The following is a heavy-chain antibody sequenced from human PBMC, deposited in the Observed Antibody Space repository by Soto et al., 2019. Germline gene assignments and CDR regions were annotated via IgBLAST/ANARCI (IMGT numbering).Heavy chain of an antibody. CDR3: ARIGVGSRR. V-gene: IGHV1-69*06. CDR2: FAPISGSP. Sequence: QVRLVQSGDEVRKPGSSVRVSCESSGATFSNYVMSWVRQAPGQGLEWMGGFAPISGSPDYSENFQGRITITADTSTSTSYMELSSLTSDDTAVYYCARIGVGSRRWGQGTLVTVSS. D-gene: IGHD3-3*01. J-gene: IGHJ3*01. CDR1: GATFSNYV.